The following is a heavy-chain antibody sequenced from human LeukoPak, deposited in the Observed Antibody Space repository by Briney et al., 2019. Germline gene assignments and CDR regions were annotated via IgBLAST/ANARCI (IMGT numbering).Heavy chain of an antibody. CDR3: ARGPRYYYGTYYGMDV. J-gene: IGHJ6*02. CDR1: GGSISSGDYY. CDR2: IYHSGST. Sequence: SETLSLTCTVSGGSISSGDYYWSWIRQPPGKGLEWIGSIYHSGSTYYNPSLKSRVTISVDTSKNQFSLKLSSVTAADTAVYYCARGPRYYYGTYYGMDVWGQGTTVTVSS. V-gene: IGHV4-39*07. D-gene: IGHD3-10*01.